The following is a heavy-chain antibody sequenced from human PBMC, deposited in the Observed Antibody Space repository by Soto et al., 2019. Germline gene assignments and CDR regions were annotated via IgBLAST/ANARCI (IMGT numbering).Heavy chain of an antibody. CDR1: GDSLSSGGHY. CDR3: ARVDHRGYFAILTDY. D-gene: IGHD3-9*01. Sequence: SESLSLTCTVSGDSLSSGGHYWSWIRQHPGKGLEWIGHIYDSVNTYYSPSLRSRVTISADMSKNQFSLNLRSVTAADTAVYYCARVDHRGYFAILTDYWGQGTLVTVSS. J-gene: IGHJ4*02. V-gene: IGHV4-31*03. CDR2: IYDSVNT.